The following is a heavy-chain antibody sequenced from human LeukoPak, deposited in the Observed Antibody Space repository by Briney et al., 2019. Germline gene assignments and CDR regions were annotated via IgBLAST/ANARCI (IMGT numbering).Heavy chain of an antibody. CDR3: ASTFPYCSEDNCAL. Sequence: PGGSLRLSCAASGFTFDDYAMHWVRQAPGKGLEWVSGISWNSGTIDYADSMKGRFTISRDNAKNSLYLQMSNLRAEDTAVYYCASTFPYCSEDNCALGGQGTLVTVSS. CDR1: GFTFDDYA. D-gene: IGHD2-15*01. J-gene: IGHJ1*01. V-gene: IGHV3-9*01. CDR2: ISWNSGTI.